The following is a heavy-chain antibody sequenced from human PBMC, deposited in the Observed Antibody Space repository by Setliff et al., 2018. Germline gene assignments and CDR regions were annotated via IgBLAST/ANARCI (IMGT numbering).Heavy chain of an antibody. V-gene: IGHV1-58*01. CDR3: AAPFGDLNDANTYYYGMDV. CDR2: IVVGSGNA. J-gene: IGHJ6*02. Sequence: SVKVSCKASGFTFTSSAVQWVRQARGQRLEWIGWIVVGSGNANYAQKFQERVTITRDMSTSTAFMELSSLRSEDTAVYYCAAPFGDLNDANTYYYGMDVWGQGTTVTVSS. D-gene: IGHD3-10*01. CDR1: GFTFTSSA.